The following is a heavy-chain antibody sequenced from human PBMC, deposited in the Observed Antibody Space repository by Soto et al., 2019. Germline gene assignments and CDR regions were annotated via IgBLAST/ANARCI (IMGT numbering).Heavy chain of an antibody. CDR2: ICAYDGNT. CDR3: ARDPEDSSGYYYGDFDY. V-gene: IGHV1-18*04. D-gene: IGHD3-22*01. CDR1: GYTFTSYG. Sequence: GSSVKVSCKASGYTFTSYGISWVRQAPGQGLEWMGGICAYDGNTNYAQKLQGRVTMTTDTSTSTAYMELRSLRSDDTAVYYCARDPEDSSGYYYGDFDYWGQGTLVTISS. J-gene: IGHJ4*02.